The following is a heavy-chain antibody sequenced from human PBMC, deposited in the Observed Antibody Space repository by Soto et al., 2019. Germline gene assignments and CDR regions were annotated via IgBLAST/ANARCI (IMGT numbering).Heavy chain of an antibody. J-gene: IGHJ4*02. Sequence: PGESLKISCKGAGYRLDGAWIGWVRQMPGKGLEWMGIIKPGGSDLRYSPSFRDQVTISADAAVNTAYLQWNSLKASDTAIYYCARQISYICDFWGQRTLVTVSS. CDR1: GYRLDGAW. V-gene: IGHV5-51*01. CDR3: ARQISYICDF. D-gene: IGHD1-26*01. CDR2: IKPGGSDL.